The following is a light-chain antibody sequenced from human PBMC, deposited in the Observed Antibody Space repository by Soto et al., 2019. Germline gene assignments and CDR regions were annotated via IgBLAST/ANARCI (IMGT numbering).Light chain of an antibody. Sequence: DIQMTQSPSTLSGSVGDRVTITCRASQSISGWLAWYQQKPGKAPKLLIYDASSLESGVPSRFSGSGSGTEFTLTISSLQPDDFATYYCQQYNSFSITFGQGTRLEIK. J-gene: IGKJ5*01. CDR2: DAS. CDR3: QQYNSFSIT. CDR1: QSISGW. V-gene: IGKV1-5*01.